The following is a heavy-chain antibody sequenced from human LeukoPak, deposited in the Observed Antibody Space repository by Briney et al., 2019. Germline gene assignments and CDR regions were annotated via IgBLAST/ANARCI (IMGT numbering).Heavy chain of an antibody. CDR2: INPNTGNT. CDR3: ARGRSGNSVGPGGCFDL. D-gene: IGHD5/OR15-5a*01. J-gene: IGHJ4*02. Sequence: ASVKVSCKTSGDTFSGSYIHWLRQAPGQGLEWMGWINPNTGNTTYAQRLHGRVTMTRDSSISTAYMELSTRRSDDTAVCSCARGRSGNSVGPGGCFDLWGQGTLVTVSS. CDR1: GDTFSGSY. V-gene: IGHV1-2*02.